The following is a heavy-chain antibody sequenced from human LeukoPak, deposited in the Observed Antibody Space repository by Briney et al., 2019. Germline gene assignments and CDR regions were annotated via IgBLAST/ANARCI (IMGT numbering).Heavy chain of an antibody. Sequence: SETLSLTCTVSGGSTSGHYWSWIRQPAGKGLEWIGRIYTSGSTNYNPSLKSRVTMSVDTSKNQFSLKLSSVTAADTAVYYCASLGSTGAFDIWGQGTMVTVSS. CDR2: IYTSGST. CDR3: ASLGSTGAFDI. D-gene: IGHD2-8*02. V-gene: IGHV4-4*07. CDR1: GGSTSGHY. J-gene: IGHJ3*02.